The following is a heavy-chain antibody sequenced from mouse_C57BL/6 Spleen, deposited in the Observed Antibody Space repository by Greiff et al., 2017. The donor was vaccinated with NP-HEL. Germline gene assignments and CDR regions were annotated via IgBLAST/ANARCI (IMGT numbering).Heavy chain of an antibody. CDR2: INPYNGGT. CDR1: GYTFTDYY. Sequence: VQLKQSGPVLVKPGASVKMSCKASGYTFTDYYMNWVKQSHGKSLEWIGVINPYNGGTSYNQKFKGKATLTVDKSSSTAYMELNSLTSEDSAVYYCAFYGNYYAMDYWGQGTSVTVSS. D-gene: IGHD2-1*01. CDR3: AFYGNYYAMDY. V-gene: IGHV1-19*01. J-gene: IGHJ4*01.